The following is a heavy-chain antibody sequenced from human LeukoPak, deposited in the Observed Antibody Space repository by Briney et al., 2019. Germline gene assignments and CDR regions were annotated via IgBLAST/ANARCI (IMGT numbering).Heavy chain of an antibody. CDR1: GGSISNFY. D-gene: IGHD2-15*01. Sequence: PSETLSLTCAVSGGSISNFYWSWIRQPAGKGLEWIGRIYTSGSTNYNPSLKSRVTMSVDTSKKQFSLRLSSVTVADTAVYYCTRESGGTTVHYWGHGMLVTVSS. V-gene: IGHV4-4*07. CDR2: IYTSGST. J-gene: IGHJ4*01. CDR3: TRESGGTTVHY.